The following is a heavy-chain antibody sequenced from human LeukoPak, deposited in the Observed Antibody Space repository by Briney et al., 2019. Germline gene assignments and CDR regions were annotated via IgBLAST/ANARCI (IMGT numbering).Heavy chain of an antibody. CDR2: IITDYGTT. CDR3: ARPRTYYDFWRGYPPFDY. J-gene: IGHJ4*02. V-gene: IGHV1-69*13. D-gene: IGHD3-3*01. Sequence: ASVKVSCKASGGTFSNYAISWVRQAPGQGLEWMGGIITDYGTTNYAQKYQCRVTITADESTTTVYMELSSLRSEDTAVYYCARPRTYYDFWRGYPPFDYWGQGTLVTVSS. CDR1: GGTFSNYA.